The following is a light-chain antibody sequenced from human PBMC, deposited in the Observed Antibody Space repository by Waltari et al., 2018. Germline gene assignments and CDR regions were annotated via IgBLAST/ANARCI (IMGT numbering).Light chain of an antibody. Sequence: EIVMTQSPATLSVSPGERATLSCRASQSVRNNLVWYQQKPGQAPRLLIYGASTRVTGIPARFSGSGSGTEFTLTISSLQTEDFATYYCQQLNNYPIAFGGGTKVEIK. CDR3: QQLNNYPIA. CDR2: GAS. CDR1: QSVRNN. J-gene: IGKJ4*01. V-gene: IGKV3-15*01.